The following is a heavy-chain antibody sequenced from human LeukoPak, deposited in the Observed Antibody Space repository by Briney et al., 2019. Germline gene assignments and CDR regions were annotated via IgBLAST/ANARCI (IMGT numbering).Heavy chain of an antibody. V-gene: IGHV3-7*03. CDR3: AKDLLATVTNWFDP. D-gene: IGHD4-17*01. CDR2: IKQDGSEK. Sequence: PGGSLRLSCAASGFTFSSYWMSWVRQAPGKGLEWVANIKQDGSEKYYVDSVKGRFTISRDNSKNTLYLQMNSLRAEDTAVYYCAKDLLATVTNWFDPWGQGTLVTVSS. CDR1: GFTFSSYW. J-gene: IGHJ5*02.